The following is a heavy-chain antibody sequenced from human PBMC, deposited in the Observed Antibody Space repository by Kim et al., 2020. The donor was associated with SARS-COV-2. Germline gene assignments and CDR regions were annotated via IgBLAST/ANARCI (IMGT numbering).Heavy chain of an antibody. J-gene: IGHJ5*02. CDR3: ARDPHTIFGPGRWFDP. V-gene: IGHV3-21*01. D-gene: IGHD3-3*01. CDR2: ISSSSSYI. CDR1: GFTFSSYS. Sequence: GGSLRLSCAASGFTFSSYSMNWVRQAPGKGLEWVSSISSSSSYIYYADSVKGRFTISRDNAKNSLYLQMNSLRAEDTAVYYCARDPHTIFGPGRWFDPWGQGTLVTVSS.